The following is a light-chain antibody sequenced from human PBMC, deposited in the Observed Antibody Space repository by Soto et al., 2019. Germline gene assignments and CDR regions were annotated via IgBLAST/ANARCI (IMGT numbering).Light chain of an antibody. CDR3: QQLNSYPPSLT. CDR1: QGISSY. CDR2: AAS. J-gene: IGKJ4*01. V-gene: IGKV1-9*01. Sequence: IPLTQSPSSLSASVGDRVTITCRASQGISSYLAWYQQKPGKAPKLLIYAASTLQSGVPSRFSGSGSGTEFTLTISSLQPEDFATYFCQQLNSYPPSLTFGGGTKVEIK.